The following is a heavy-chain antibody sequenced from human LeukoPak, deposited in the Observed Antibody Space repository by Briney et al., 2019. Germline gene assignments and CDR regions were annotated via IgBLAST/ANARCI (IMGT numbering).Heavy chain of an antibody. CDR2: IRSKANSYAT. J-gene: IGHJ6*03. CDR1: GFTFSGSA. V-gene: IGHV3-73*01. CDR3: TRHSDRGGLFLYYYYYYMDV. D-gene: IGHD1-14*01. Sequence: GGSLRLSCAASGFTFSGSAMHWVRQASGKGLEWVGRIRSKANSYATAYAASVKGRFTISRDDSKNTAYLQMNSLKTEDTAVYYCTRHSDRGGLFLYYYYYYMDVWGKGTTVTISS.